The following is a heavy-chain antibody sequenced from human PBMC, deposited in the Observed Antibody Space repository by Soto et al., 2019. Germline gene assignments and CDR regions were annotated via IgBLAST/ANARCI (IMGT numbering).Heavy chain of an antibody. CDR1: GYNFASFW. CDR3: ASRIAADAFDI. D-gene: IGHD6-13*01. V-gene: IGHV5-51*01. Sequence: GASLKISCKASGYNFASFWIGWVRQMPGKGLEWMGIIYPGDSETRYRPSFQGQVTISADKSHSTAYLQWSSLKASDTAMYYCASRIAADAFDIWGQGTMVTVSS. J-gene: IGHJ3*02. CDR2: IYPGDSET.